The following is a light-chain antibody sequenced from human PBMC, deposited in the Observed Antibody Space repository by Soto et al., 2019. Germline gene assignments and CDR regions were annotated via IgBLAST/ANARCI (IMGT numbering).Light chain of an antibody. CDR1: STDVGRYNY. Sequence: QSVLNEPAFVFGSPWQPIAISCTGTSTDVGRYNYVSWYQQHPGKAPKLMIYDVANRPSGVSNRFSGSKSGITASLTISGLQAQDEADYYCSSYTTTSTYVFGTGTKVTVL. CDR2: DVA. J-gene: IGLJ1*01. CDR3: SSYTTTSTYV. V-gene: IGLV2-14*01.